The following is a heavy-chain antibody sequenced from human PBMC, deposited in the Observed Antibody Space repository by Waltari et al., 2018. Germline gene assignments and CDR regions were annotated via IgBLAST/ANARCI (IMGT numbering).Heavy chain of an antibody. J-gene: IGHJ3*02. CDR1: GFTFSSYG. D-gene: IGHD2-21*01. CDR3: ARATLVDVLYEGAFDI. Sequence: QVQLVESGGGVVQPGRSLRLSCAASGFTFSSYGMHWVRQAPGKGLEWVEVIWYDGSNKYYAYSVNGRFTISRDNSKNTLYLQMNSLRAEDTAVYYCARATLVDVLYEGAFDIWGQGTMVTVSS. CDR2: IWYDGSNK. V-gene: IGHV3-33*01.